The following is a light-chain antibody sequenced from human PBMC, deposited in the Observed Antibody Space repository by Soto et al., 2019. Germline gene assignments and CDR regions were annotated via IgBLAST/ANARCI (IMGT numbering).Light chain of an antibody. CDR1: QSISSY. CDR2: AAS. CDR3: QHIYSIPIT. V-gene: IGKV1-39*01. J-gene: IGKJ5*01. Sequence: DIQMTQSPSSLSASVGDRVTITCRASQSISSYLNWYQQKPGKAPKLLIYAASSLQSGVPSRFSGSGSGTHFTLTISNLQPEDFATYYCQHIYSIPITFGQGTRLEN.